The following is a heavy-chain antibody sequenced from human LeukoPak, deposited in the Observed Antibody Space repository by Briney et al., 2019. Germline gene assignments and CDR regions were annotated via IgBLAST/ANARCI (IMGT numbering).Heavy chain of an antibody. CDR3: ARGSPNWGSGSYAY. V-gene: IGHV3-48*01. J-gene: IGHJ4*02. CDR1: GFNFKPAY. Sequence: PGGSLRLSCAASGFNFKPAYMNWVRQAPGKGLEWVSYISSSSGTIYYADSVEGRFTISRDNAKNSLYLQMNSLRVEDTALYYCARGSPNWGSGSYAYWGQGTLVTVSS. CDR2: ISSSSGTI. D-gene: IGHD3-16*01.